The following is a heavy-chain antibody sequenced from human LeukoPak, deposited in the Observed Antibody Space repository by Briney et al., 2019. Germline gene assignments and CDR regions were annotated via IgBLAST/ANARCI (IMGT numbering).Heavy chain of an antibody. D-gene: IGHD3-3*01. CDR2: IYSGGST. V-gene: IGHV3-53*01. Sequence: GGSLRLSCAASGFTVSSNYMSWVRQAPGKGLEWVSIIYSGGSTYYADSVQGRFTISRDNSKNTLYLQMNSLRAEDTAVYYCARYDFWSGYYFDYWGQGTLVTVSS. J-gene: IGHJ4*02. CDR3: ARYDFWSGYYFDY. CDR1: GFTVSSNY.